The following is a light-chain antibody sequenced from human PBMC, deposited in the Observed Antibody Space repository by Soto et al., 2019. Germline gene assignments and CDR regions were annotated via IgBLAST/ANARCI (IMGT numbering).Light chain of an antibody. J-gene: IGKJ1*01. V-gene: IGKV3-15*01. CDR2: GAS. CDR1: QRVSRD. CDR3: HHYTNWPRMT. Sequence: IVMTQTQGTLSGSPGERATLSCRVSQRVSRDLAWYLQKRGQAPRLLIYGASTRATGVPARFSGSGSGTEFTLTMSSLQSEDFAAYYCHHYTNWPRMTFGRGSKV.